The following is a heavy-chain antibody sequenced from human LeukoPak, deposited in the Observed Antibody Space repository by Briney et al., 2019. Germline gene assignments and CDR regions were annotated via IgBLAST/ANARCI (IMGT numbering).Heavy chain of an antibody. CDR2: ISSTSSTI. Sequence: GGSLRLSCTVSGFTLSSYSMNWVRQAPGKGLEWVSYISSTSSTIYYADSVKGRFTVSRDNAKNSLYLQMNNLRAEDTAVYFCARVHIHTSGSYYPVDYWGQGTLVTVSS. CDR3: ARVHIHTSGSYYPVDY. D-gene: IGHD1-26*01. CDR1: GFTLSSYS. V-gene: IGHV3-48*04. J-gene: IGHJ4*02.